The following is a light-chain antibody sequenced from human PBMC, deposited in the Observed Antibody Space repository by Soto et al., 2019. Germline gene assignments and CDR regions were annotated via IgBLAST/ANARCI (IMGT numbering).Light chain of an antibody. CDR1: SSDVGGYNY. CDR3: SSYRSSTTLEV. CDR2: EVS. Sequence: QSVLTQPASVSGYPGQSITISCTGTSSDVGGYNYVSWYQQHPGKAPKLMIFEVSNRPSGVSNRFSGSKSGNTASLTISGLQAEDEADYYCSSYRSSTTLEVFGTGTKVTVL. J-gene: IGLJ1*01. V-gene: IGLV2-14*01.